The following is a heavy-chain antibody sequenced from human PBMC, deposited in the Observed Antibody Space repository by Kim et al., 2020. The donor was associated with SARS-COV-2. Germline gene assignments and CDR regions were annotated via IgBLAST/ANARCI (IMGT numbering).Heavy chain of an antibody. CDR3: ARAMVTNYYYYYGMDV. CDR2: INSDGSST. Sequence: GGSLRLSCAASGFTFSSYWMHWVRQAPGKGLVWVSRINSDGSSTSYADSVKGRFTISRDNAKNTLYLQMNSLRAEDTAVYYCARAMVTNYYYYYGMDVGGQGTTVTVSS. CDR1: GFTFSSYW. V-gene: IGHV3-74*01. D-gene: IGHD4-17*01. J-gene: IGHJ6*02.